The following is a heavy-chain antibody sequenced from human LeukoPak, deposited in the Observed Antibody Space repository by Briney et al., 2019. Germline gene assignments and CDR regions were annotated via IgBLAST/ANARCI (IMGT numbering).Heavy chain of an antibody. Sequence: SETLSLTCTVSGGSISSSSYYWGWIRQPPGKGLEWIGSIYYSGSTYYNPPLKSRVTISVDTSKNQFSLKLSSVTAADTAVYYCAREHQKTSYNWNDAPLLDWFDPWGQGTLVTVSS. V-gene: IGHV4-39*07. D-gene: IGHD1-20*01. CDR3: AREHQKTSYNWNDAPLLDWFDP. CDR2: IYYSGST. J-gene: IGHJ5*02. CDR1: GGSISSSSYY.